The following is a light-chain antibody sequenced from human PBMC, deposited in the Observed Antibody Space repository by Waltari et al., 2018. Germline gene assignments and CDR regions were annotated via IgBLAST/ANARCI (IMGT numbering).Light chain of an antibody. J-gene: IGKJ4*01. CDR1: QSISVW. Sequence: DIQMTKSPSTLSASVGERLTITCRASQSISVWLAWYQQKPGRAPKLLIFRASSLESGVPSRFSGSGSGTEFTLTISSLQPDDFATYYCQQYDSYSTTFGGGTKVEIK. V-gene: IGKV1-5*03. CDR3: QQYDSYSTT. CDR2: RAS.